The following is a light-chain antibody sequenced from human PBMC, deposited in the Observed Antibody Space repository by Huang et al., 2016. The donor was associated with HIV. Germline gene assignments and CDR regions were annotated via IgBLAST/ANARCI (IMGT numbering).Light chain of an antibody. CDR2: LGS. CDR3: MQALQTPLT. V-gene: IGKV2-28*01. CDR1: QSLLHRDGYNY. Sequence: DIVMTQSQLSLPVTPGEPASISCRSSQSLLHRDGYNYLDWYLQKPGQSPQLLIYLGSNRASGVPARFSGGGSGTDFTLKISRVEAADVGVYYCMQALQTPLTFGGGTKVEIK. J-gene: IGKJ4*01.